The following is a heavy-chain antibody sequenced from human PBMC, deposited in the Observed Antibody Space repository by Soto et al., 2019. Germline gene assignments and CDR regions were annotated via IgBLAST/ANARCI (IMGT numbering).Heavy chain of an antibody. CDR3: AREVGAARPYYYYGMDV. CDR2: IIPIFGTA. CDR1: GGTFSSYA. D-gene: IGHD6-6*01. J-gene: IGHJ6*02. V-gene: IGHV1-69*13. Sequence: WASVKVSCKASGGTFSSYAISWVRQAPGQGLEWMGGIIPIFGTANYAQKFQGRVTITADESTSTAYMELSSLRSEDTAVYYCAREVGAARPYYYYGMDVWGQGTTVTVSS.